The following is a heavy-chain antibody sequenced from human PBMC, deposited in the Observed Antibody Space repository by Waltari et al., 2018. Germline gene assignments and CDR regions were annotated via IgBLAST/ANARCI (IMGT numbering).Heavy chain of an antibody. CDR1: GNTLPRVG. CDR2: MNPNSGNT. Sequence: QVQLVQSGGEVKKPRAAGKVSCKGSGNTLPRVGLNWGRKGPGQGLEWMGWMNPNSGNTGYAQKFQGRVTMTRNTSISTAYMELSSLRSEDTAVYYCARASYYDSSGYYYDDDYWGQGTLVTVSS. J-gene: IGHJ4*02. D-gene: IGHD3-22*01. CDR3: ARASYYDSSGYYYDDDY. V-gene: IGHV1-8*01.